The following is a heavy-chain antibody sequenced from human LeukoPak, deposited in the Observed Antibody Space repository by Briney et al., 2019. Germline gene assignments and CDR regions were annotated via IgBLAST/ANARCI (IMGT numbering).Heavy chain of an antibody. J-gene: IGHJ4*02. CDR3: ARARWLQLDY. CDR2: IYYSGST. CDR1: GGSVSSSSYY. D-gene: IGHD5-24*01. Sequence: PSETLSLTCTVSGGSVSSSSYYWGWIRQPPGKGLEWIGSIYYSGSTYYNPSLKSRVTISVDTSKNQLSLKLSSVTAADTAVYYCARARWLQLDYWGQGTLVTVPS. V-gene: IGHV4-39*01.